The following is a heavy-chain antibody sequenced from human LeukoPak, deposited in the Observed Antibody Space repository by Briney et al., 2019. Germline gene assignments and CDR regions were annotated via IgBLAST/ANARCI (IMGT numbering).Heavy chain of an antibody. CDR1: GFTFSSYA. CDR2: ISGSGGST. Sequence: GGSLRLSCAASGFTFSSYAMSWVRQAPGKGLEWVSAISGSGGSTYYADSVKGRFTISRDNSKNTLYLQMNSLRAEDTAVYYCAKDPELWSGYYVIGFFSDYWGQGTLVTVSS. J-gene: IGHJ4*02. V-gene: IGHV3-23*01. D-gene: IGHD3-3*01. CDR3: AKDPELWSGYYVIGFFSDY.